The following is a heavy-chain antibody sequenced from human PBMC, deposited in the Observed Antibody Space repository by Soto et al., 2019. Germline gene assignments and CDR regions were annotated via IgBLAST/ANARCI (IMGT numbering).Heavy chain of an antibody. CDR3: ARAGGSYYDWFDP. CDR2: IYHSGST. CDR1: GGSIKSGCYS. V-gene: IGHV4-30-2*01. Sequence: SETLALTCAVSGGSIKSGCYSWSWIRQPPGKGLEWIGYIYHSGSTYYNPSLKRRVTISVDRSKNQFSLKLSSVTAAATAVYYCARAGGSYYDWFDPWGQGTLVTVSS. D-gene: IGHD1-26*01. J-gene: IGHJ5*02.